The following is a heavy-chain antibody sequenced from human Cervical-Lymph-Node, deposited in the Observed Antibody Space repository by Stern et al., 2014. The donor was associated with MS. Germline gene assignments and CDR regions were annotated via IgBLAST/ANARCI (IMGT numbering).Heavy chain of an antibody. D-gene: IGHD6-13*01. CDR3: ALSSETSDRWYSLGYDL. J-gene: IGHJ5*02. Sequence: VQLVESGAEVTKPGSSVEVSCKASRGPFSKFPSSWARRAPGQRLEWMGRIFPVFGTPTYAQEFRGRVTITADVSTSTVYMELSSLRSDDTAVYYCALSSETSDRWYSLGYDLWGQGTLVTVSS. CDR1: RGPFSKFP. V-gene: IGHV1-69*01. CDR2: IFPVFGTP.